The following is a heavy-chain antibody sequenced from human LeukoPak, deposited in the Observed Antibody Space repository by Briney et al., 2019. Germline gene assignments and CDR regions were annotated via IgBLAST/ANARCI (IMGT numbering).Heavy chain of an antibody. V-gene: IGHV1-69*05. CDR1: GGTFISYA. J-gene: IGHJ5*02. D-gene: IGHD2-2*01. CDR3: ASLHQETRPPIGPPNWFDP. Sequence: SVNVSCKASGGTFISYAISWVRQAPGQGLEWMGGIIPIFGTENDAKKFQGRVTITTDESTSTAYMELSSLRSEDTAVYYCASLHQETRPPIGPPNWFDPWGQGTLVTVSS. CDR2: IIPIFGTE.